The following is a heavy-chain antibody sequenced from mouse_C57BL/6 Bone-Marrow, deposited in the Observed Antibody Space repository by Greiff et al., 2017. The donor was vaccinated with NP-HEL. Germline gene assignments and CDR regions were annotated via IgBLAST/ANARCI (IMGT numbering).Heavy chain of an antibody. D-gene: IGHD4-1*01. V-gene: IGHV5-6*01. CDR2: ISSGGSYT. CDR1: GFTFSSYG. J-gene: IGHJ3*01. Sequence: EVKVVESGGDLVKPGGSLKLSCAASGFTFSSYGMSWVRQTPDKRLEWVATISSGGSYTYYPDSVKGRFTISRDNAKNTLYLQMSSLKSEDTAMYYCARHPNWDRFAYWGQGTLVTVSA. CDR3: ARHPNWDRFAY.